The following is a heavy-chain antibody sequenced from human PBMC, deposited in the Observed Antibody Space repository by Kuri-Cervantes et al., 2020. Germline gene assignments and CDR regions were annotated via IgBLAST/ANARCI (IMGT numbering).Heavy chain of an antibody. Sequence: GSLRLSCTVSGGSISSYYWSWIRQPPGKGLEWIGGIYYSGSTYYKPSLKSRVTISVDTSKNQFSLKLSSVTAADTAVYYCARERDYYDSSGYNWIDPWGQGTLVTVSS. CDR2: IYYSGST. V-gene: IGHV4-59*12. J-gene: IGHJ5*02. CDR3: ARERDYYDSSGYNWIDP. D-gene: IGHD3-22*01. CDR1: GGSISSYY.